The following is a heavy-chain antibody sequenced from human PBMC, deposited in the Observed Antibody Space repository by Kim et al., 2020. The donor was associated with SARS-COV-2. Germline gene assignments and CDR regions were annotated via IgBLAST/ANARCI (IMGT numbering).Heavy chain of an antibody. V-gene: IGHV4-34*01. J-gene: IGHJ6*01. CDR1: GGSFSGYY. Sequence: SETLSLTCAVYGGSFSGYYWSWIRQPPGKGLEWIGEINHSGSTNYIPSLKSRVTISVDTSKNQFSLKLSSVTAADTAVYYCARGRVTMIVVVIAPYYYY. D-gene: IGHD3-22*01. CDR2: INHSGST. CDR3: ARGRVTMIVVVIAPYYYY.